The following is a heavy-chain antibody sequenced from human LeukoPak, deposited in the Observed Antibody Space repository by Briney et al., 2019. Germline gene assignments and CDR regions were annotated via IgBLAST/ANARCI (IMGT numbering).Heavy chain of an antibody. Sequence: SETLSLTCTVSGGSISSYYWSWIRQPPGKGLEWIGYIYYSGSTNYNPSLKSRVTISVDTSKNQFSLNLTSVTAADTAIYYCARRPVAAAGGHFDFWGQGILVTVSS. D-gene: IGHD6-13*01. CDR3: ARRPVAAAGGHFDF. CDR1: GGSISSYY. J-gene: IGHJ4*02. V-gene: IGHV4-59*12. CDR2: IYYSGST.